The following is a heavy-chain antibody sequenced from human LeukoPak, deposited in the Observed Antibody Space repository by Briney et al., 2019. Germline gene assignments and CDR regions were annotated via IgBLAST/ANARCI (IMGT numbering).Heavy chain of an antibody. CDR3: ARVARTMVRGVIDY. CDR2: INHSGST. CDR1: GGSFSGYY. Sequence: SETLSLTCAVYGGSFSGYYWSWIRQPPGKGLEWIGEINHSGSTNYNPSLKSRVTISVDTSKNQFPLKLSSVTAADTAVYYCARVARTMVRGVIDYWGQGTLVTVSS. J-gene: IGHJ4*02. D-gene: IGHD3-10*01. V-gene: IGHV4-34*01.